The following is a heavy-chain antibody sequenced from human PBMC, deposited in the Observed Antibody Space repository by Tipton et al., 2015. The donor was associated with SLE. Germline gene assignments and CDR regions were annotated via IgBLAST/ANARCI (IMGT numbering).Heavy chain of an antibody. D-gene: IGHD3-22*01. CDR2: IYHSGST. Sequence: TLSLTCAVSGDSISSFNWWSWVRQPPGKGLEWIGEIYHSGSTNYNPSLKSRVTISVDTSRTQFSLRLRSVTAADTAVYYCAARQALHYFDSSGYGYFQHWGQGTLVTVSS. CDR1: GDSISSFNW. J-gene: IGHJ1*01. V-gene: IGHV4-4*02. CDR3: AARQALHYFDSSGYGYFQH.